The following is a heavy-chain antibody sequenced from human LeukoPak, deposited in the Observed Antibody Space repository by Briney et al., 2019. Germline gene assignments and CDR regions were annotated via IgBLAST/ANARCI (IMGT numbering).Heavy chain of an antibody. CDR2: INSDGSST. D-gene: IGHD2-2*01. V-gene: IGHV3-74*01. CDR1: GFTFSSYW. CDR3: ARSGCSSTSCSGESIRGALLY. J-gene: IGHJ4*02. Sequence: GGSLRLSCAASGFTFSSYWMHWVRQAPGKGLVWVSRINSDGSSTSYADSVKGRFTISRDNAKNTLYLQMNSLRAEDTAVYYCARSGCSSTSCSGESIRGALLYWGQGTLVTVSS.